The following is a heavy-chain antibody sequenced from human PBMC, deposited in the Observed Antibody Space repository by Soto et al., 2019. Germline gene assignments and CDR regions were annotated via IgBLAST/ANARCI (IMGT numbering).Heavy chain of an antibody. J-gene: IGHJ4*02. V-gene: IGHV2-5*02. CDR3: AHSKWARGVIIPNPFDY. D-gene: IGHD3-10*01. CDR1: GFSLSTSGVG. Sequence: QITLKESGPTLVKPTQTLTLTCTFSGFSLSTSGVGVGWIRQPPGKALEWLALIYWDDDKRYSPSLKSRLTITKDTSKNQVVRTMTNIDPVDTATYYCAHSKWARGVIIPNPFDYWGQGTLVTVSS. CDR2: IYWDDDK.